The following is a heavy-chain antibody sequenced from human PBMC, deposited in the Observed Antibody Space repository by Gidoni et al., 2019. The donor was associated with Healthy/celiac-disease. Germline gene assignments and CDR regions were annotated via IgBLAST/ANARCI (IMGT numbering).Heavy chain of an antibody. CDR3: AKDLRYFDWLLRGGADY. V-gene: IGHV3-23*01. CDR2: ISGSGGST. J-gene: IGHJ4*02. Sequence: EVQLLESGGGLVQPGGPLRLSCAASGFTFSSYAMSWVRQAPGKGLEWVSAISGSGGSTYYADSVKGRFTISRDNSKNTLYLQMNSLRAEDTAVYYCAKDLRYFDWLLRGGADYWGQGTLVTVSS. CDR1: GFTFSSYA. D-gene: IGHD3-9*01.